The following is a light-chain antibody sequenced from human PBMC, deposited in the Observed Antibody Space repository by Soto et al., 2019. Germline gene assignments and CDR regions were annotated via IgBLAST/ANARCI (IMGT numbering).Light chain of an antibody. J-gene: IGKJ3*01. Sequence: EIVMTQSPATLSVSPGERATLSCRASQSVSSNLAWYQQKPGQAPRLLIYGASTRATGIPARFSGSGSGTEFTLTISSLQSEDFVVYYCQQYQAFGPGT. CDR1: QSVSSN. V-gene: IGKV3D-15*01. CDR3: QQYQA. CDR2: GAS.